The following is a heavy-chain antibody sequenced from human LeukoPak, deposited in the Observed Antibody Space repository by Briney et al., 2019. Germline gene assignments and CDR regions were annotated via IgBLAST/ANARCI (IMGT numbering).Heavy chain of an antibody. J-gene: IGHJ4*02. CDR1: GFTFSSYS. D-gene: IGHD3-22*01. CDR3: ARAGQPPYYYDSSGYHY. CDR2: ISSSSSTI. V-gene: IGHV3-48*04. Sequence: PGGSLRLSCAASGFTFSSYSMNWVRQAPGKGLEWVSYISSSSSTIYYADSVKGRFTISRDNAKNSLYLQMNSLRAEDTAVYYCARAGQPPYYYDSSGYHYRGQGTLVTVSS.